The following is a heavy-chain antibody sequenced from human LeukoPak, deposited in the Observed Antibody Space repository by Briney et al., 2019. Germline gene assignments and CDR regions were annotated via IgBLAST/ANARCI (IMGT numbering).Heavy chain of an antibody. V-gene: IGHV3-21*01. CDR3: ATSRYSSSWAPRGG. D-gene: IGHD6-13*01. CDR2: ISSSGSYI. J-gene: IGHJ4*02. CDR1: GFTFSSYN. Sequence: GGSLRLSCAASGFTFSSYNLNWVRQAPGKGLEWVSSISSSGSYIYYADSVKGRFTISRDNAKNSLYPQMNSLRAEDTAVYYCATSRYSSSWAPRGGWGQGTLVTVSS.